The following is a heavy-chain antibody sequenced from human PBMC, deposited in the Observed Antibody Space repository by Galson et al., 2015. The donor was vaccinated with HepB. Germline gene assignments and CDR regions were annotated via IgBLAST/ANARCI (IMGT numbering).Heavy chain of an antibody. CDR3: ARLSPPLYRYGGNFFDY. D-gene: IGHD4-23*01. J-gene: IGHJ4*02. CDR1: GYTFTSYG. Sequence: SVKVSCKASGYTFTSYGISWVRQAPGQGLEWMGWISAYNGNTNYAQKLQGRVTMTTDTSTSTAYMELRSLRSDDTAVYYCARLSPPLYRYGGNFFDYWGQGTLVTVSS. CDR2: ISAYNGNT. V-gene: IGHV1-18*04.